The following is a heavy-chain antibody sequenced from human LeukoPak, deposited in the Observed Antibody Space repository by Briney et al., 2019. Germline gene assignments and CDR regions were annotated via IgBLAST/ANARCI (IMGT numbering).Heavy chain of an antibody. J-gene: IGHJ5*02. D-gene: IGHD4-17*01. Sequence: GGSLRLSCAASGFTFSSYDMHWVRQAPGKGLEWVSAIGTAGDTYYPGSVKGRFTISRENAKNSLYLQMSSLRAGDAAVYYCARGTGYGDYNSYNWFDPWGQGTLVTVSS. CDR2: IGTAGDT. V-gene: IGHV3-13*01. CDR1: GFTFSSYD. CDR3: ARGTGYGDYNSYNWFDP.